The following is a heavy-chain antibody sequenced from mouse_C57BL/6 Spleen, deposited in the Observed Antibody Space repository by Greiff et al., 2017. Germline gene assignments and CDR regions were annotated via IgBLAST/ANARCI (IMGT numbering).Heavy chain of an antibody. CDR1: GYTFTGYW. V-gene: IGHV1-69*01. D-gene: IGHD3-2*02. CDR2: IDPSDSYT. CDR3: ARGSSGYLDY. J-gene: IGHJ3*01. Sequence: QVQLQQPGAELVMPGASVKLSCKASGYTFTGYWMHWVKQRPGQGLEWIGEIDPSDSYTNYNQKFKGKSTLTVDKSSSTAYMQLSSLTSEDSAVYYCARGSSGYLDYWGQGTLVTVSA.